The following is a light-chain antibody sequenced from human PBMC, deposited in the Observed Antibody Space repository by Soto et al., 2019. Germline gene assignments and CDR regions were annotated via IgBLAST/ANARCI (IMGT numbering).Light chain of an antibody. Sequence: QTVVTQPPSVSGAPGQRVTISCTGSNSNIGAGYDVHWYHHLPGTAPKLLIFGNNHRPSGVPDRFSGSKSGTSASLAITGLQPEDEGDYYCQSYVGSLSAPFVLGTGTKLTVL. CDR1: NSNIGAGYD. CDR2: GNN. CDR3: QSYVGSLSAPFV. J-gene: IGLJ1*01. V-gene: IGLV1-40*01.